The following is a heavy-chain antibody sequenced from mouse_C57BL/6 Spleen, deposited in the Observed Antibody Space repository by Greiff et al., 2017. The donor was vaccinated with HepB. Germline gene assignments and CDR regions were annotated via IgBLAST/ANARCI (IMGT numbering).Heavy chain of an antibody. D-gene: IGHD1-1*01. CDR3: ARNYGSSRRYAMDY. CDR2: ISSGSSTI. V-gene: IGHV5-17*01. CDR1: GFTFSDYG. J-gene: IGHJ4*01. Sequence: EVHLVESGGGLVKPGGSLKLSCAASGFTFSDYGMHWVRQAPEKGLEWVAYISSGSSTIYYADTVKGRFTISRDNAKNTLFLQMTSLRSEDTAMYYCARNYGSSRRYAMDYWGQGTSVTVSS.